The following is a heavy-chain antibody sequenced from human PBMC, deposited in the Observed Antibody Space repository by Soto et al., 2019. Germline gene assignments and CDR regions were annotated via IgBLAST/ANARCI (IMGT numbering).Heavy chain of an antibody. CDR2: MNPNSGNT. CDR1: GYTFTSYD. V-gene: IGHV1-8*01. CDR3: ARERTRGFDP. J-gene: IGHJ5*02. Sequence: QVQLVQSGAEVKKPGASVKVSCKASGYTFTSYDINWVRQATGQGLEWMGWMNPNSGNTAYAHKCLGRGTMTRTTSISTAYMELSSLRSEDTAVYYCARERTRGFDPWGQGTLVTVSS.